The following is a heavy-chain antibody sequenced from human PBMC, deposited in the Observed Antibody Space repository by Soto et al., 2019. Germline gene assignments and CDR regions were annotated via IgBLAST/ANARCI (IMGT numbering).Heavy chain of an antibody. V-gene: IGHV4-30-2*01. D-gene: IGHD3-10*01. Sequence: SETLSLTCAVSGGSISSGGYSWSWIRQPPWKGLEWIGYIYHSGSTYYNPSLKSRVTISVDGSKNQFSLKLSSVTAADTAVYYCARDQRGEAERWFDPWGQGTLVNVSS. CDR3: ARDQRGEAERWFDP. J-gene: IGHJ5*02. CDR1: GGSISSGGYS. CDR2: IYHSGST.